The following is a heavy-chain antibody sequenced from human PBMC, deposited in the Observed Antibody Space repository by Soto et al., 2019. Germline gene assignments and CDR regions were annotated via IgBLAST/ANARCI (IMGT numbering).Heavy chain of an antibody. Sequence: QLQLQESGSGLEKPSQTVSLTCAGCGGSINSVGYSWSWIRQPPGKGLEWIGYIYHSGSIYYNPSLTSRATRSVDRSKNQISLKLSSVIAADTAVYYCAGGIAARPLGYWGQGTLVTVSS. CDR3: AGGIAARPLGY. D-gene: IGHD6-6*01. CDR1: GGSINSVGYS. V-gene: IGHV4-30-2*01. J-gene: IGHJ4*02. CDR2: IYHSGSI.